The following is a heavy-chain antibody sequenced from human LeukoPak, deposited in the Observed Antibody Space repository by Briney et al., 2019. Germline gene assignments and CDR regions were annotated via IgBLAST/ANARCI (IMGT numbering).Heavy chain of an antibody. CDR1: GYTFTSYA. D-gene: IGHD4-11*01. CDR2: INTNTGNP. CDR3: AREGTYSNYGGSYGMDV. J-gene: IGHJ6*02. V-gene: IGHV7-4-1*01. Sequence: GASVKVSCTASGYTFTSYAMNWVRQAPGQGLEWMGWINTNTGNPTYAQGFTGRFVFSLDTSVSTAYLQICSLKAEDTAVYYSAREGTYSNYGGSYGMDVWGQGTTVTVSS.